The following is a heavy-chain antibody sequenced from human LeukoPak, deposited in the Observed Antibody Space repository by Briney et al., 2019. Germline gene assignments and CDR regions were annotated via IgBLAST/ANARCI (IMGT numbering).Heavy chain of an antibody. CDR3: AAPTEATTYSFYYYYYGMDV. CDR1: GGTFSSYA. Sequence: SVKVSCKASGGTFSSYAISWVRQAPGQGLEWMGGIIPIFGTANYAQRFQGRVTITADESTSTAYMELSSLRSEDTTVYYCAAPTEATTYSFYYYYYGMDVWGQGTTVTVSS. J-gene: IGHJ6*02. V-gene: IGHV1-69*13. CDR2: IIPIFGTA. D-gene: IGHD5-12*01.